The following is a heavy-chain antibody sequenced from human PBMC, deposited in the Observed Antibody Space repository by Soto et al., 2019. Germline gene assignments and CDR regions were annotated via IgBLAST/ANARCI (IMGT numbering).Heavy chain of an antibody. Sequence: LSLTCTVSGGSISSGGYYWSWIRQHPGKGLEWIGYIYYSGSTYYNPSLKSRVTISVDTSKNQFSLKLSSVTAADTAVYYCARGAVQLWSDYYYGMDVWGQGTTVTVSS. D-gene: IGHD5-18*01. J-gene: IGHJ6*02. V-gene: IGHV4-31*03. CDR2: IYYSGST. CDR3: ARGAVQLWSDYYYGMDV. CDR1: GGSISSGGYY.